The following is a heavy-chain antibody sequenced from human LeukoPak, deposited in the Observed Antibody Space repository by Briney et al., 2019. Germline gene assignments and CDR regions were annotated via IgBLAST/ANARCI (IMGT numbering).Heavy chain of an antibody. D-gene: IGHD6-6*01. J-gene: IGHJ4*02. CDR2: MNPNSGNT. CDR3: ARGFTRQLVLAGY. Sequence: ASVKVSCKSSVYTFTSYDINWVRPATGQGLEWMGWMNPNSGNTGYAQRFQGRVTMTRNTSISTAYMELSSLRARVTAVYVCARGFTRQLVLAGYWGQGTLVTVSS. V-gene: IGHV1-8*01. CDR1: VYTFTSYD.